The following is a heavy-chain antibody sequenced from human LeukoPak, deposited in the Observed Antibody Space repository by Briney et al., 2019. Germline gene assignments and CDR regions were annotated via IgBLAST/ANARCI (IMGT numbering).Heavy chain of an antibody. CDR1: GGSISSGGYY. V-gene: IGHV4-30-2*01. D-gene: IGHD2-2*01. J-gene: IGHJ3*02. CDR2: IYHSGST. Sequence: PSQTLSLTCTVSGGSISSGGYYWSWIRQPPGKGLEWIGYIYHSGSTYYNPSLKSRVSISVDRSKNQFSLKLSSVTAADTAVYYCARGKVVPAATRRAWAAFDIWGQGTMVTVSS. CDR3: ARGKVVPAATRRAWAAFDI.